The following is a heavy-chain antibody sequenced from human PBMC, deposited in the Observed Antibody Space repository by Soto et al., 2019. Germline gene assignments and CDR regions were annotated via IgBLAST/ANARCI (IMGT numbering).Heavy chain of an antibody. CDR3: ARNRYNWNDYFDY. Sequence: QVQLVESGGGVVQPGRSLRLSCAASGFTFSSYGMHWVRQAPGKRLEWVAVIWYDGSNKYYADSVKGRFTISRDNSKNTLYLQMNSLRAEDTAVYYCARNRYNWNDYFDYWGQGTLVTVSS. CDR2: IWYDGSNK. CDR1: GFTFSSYG. D-gene: IGHD1-1*01. V-gene: IGHV3-33*01. J-gene: IGHJ4*02.